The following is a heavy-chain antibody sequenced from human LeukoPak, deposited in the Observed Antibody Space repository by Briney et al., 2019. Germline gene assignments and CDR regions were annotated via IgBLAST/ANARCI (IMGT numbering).Heavy chain of an antibody. J-gene: IGHJ4*02. Sequence: GGSLRLSCAASGFTFTNYAMSWVSRAPGEGLEWVSAISGSGGGTYYADSVKGRFTISRDNSKNTLYLQMNSLRAEDTAGNYCARDLSWGRLDYWGQGTLVTVSS. V-gene: IGHV3-23*01. CDR1: GFTFTNYA. CDR3: ARDLSWGRLDY. CDR2: ISGSGGGT. D-gene: IGHD3-16*01.